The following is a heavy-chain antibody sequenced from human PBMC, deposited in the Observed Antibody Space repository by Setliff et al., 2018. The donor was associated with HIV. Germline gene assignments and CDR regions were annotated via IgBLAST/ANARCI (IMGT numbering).Heavy chain of an antibody. Sequence: GGSLRLSCAASGFTFSNHWMHWVRQAPGKGLVWVARINPDGGSTGYADFVQGRFTISRDNAKNSLYLQMNSLRADDTAVYFCARPTNIDTLYYGSQTFYMYYYGLDVWGQGTTVTVSS. D-gene: IGHD1-26*01. CDR1: GFTFSNHW. J-gene: IGHJ6*02. CDR3: ARPTNIDTLYYGSQTFYMYYYGLDV. V-gene: IGHV3-74*01. CDR2: INPDGGST.